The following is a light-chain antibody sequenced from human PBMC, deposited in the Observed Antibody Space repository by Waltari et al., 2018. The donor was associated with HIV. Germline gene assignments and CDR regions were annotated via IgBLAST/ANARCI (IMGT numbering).Light chain of an antibody. CDR3: QQGFKTPLS. CDR2: AAS. V-gene: IGKV1-39*01. CDR1: QSIGRN. J-gene: IGKJ2*03. Sequence: DIQMTQSPSSLSASVGDRVTITCRASQSIGRNLNWYHQKSGKAPKLLIYAASTLQSGVPSRFSGSGSGTDFTLTINSLQPEDFATYFCQQGFKTPLSFGQGTKVDIK.